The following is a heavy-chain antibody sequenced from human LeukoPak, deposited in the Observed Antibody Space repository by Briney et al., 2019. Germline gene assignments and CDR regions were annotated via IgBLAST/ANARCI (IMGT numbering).Heavy chain of an antibody. CDR3: ARDRRDILTGQCPPGAFDI. CDR1: GGTFSSYA. CDR2: IIPILGIA. J-gene: IGHJ3*02. V-gene: IGHV1-69*04. D-gene: IGHD3-9*01. Sequence: SVKVSCKASGGTFSSYAISWVRQAPGQGLEWMGRIIPILGIANYAQKFQGRVTITADKSTSTAYMELSSLRSEDTAVYYCARDRRDILTGQCPPGAFDIWGQGTMVTVSS.